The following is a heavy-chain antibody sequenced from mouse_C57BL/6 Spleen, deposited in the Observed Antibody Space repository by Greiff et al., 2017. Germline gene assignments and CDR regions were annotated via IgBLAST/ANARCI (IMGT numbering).Heavy chain of an antibody. CDR3: TRDPDGYYDMDY. V-gene: IGHV5-9-1*02. CDR2: ISSGGDYI. D-gene: IGHD2-3*01. J-gene: IGHJ4*01. CDR1: GFTFSSYA. Sequence: EVKVVESGEGLVKPGGSLKLSCAASGFTFSSYAMSWVRQTPEKRLEWVAYISSGGDYIYYADTVKGRLTISRDNARNTLYLQMSSLKSEDTAMYYCTRDPDGYYDMDYWGQGTSVTVSS.